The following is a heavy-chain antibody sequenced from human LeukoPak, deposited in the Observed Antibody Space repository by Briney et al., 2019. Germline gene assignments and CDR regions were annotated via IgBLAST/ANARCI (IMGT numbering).Heavy chain of an antibody. V-gene: IGHV1-18*01. J-gene: IGHJ6*03. D-gene: IGHD6-6*01. CDR1: GYSFTTYG. CDR3: ARRAARPGWWDYYYYYMDV. CDR2: ISANNNNT. Sequence: ASVKVSCKASGYSFTTYGISWVRQAPGQGLEWMGWISANNNNTDNVQKLQGRVTMTTDTSTSTAYMELRSLRSDDTAVYYCARRAARPGWWDYYYYYMDVWGKGTTVTVSS.